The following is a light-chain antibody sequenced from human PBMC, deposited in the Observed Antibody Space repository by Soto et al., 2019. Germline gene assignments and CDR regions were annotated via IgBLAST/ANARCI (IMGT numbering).Light chain of an antibody. Sequence: IQLTQSPSFLSASVGDRVTITCRAGQAISNYVVWYQQKPGKAPKLLIYTASTLQSGVPSRFSGSGSGTEFTLTISSLQPEDFASYYCQQLYSYPLTFGGGTKVEIK. CDR1: QAISNY. CDR2: TAS. V-gene: IGKV1-9*01. CDR3: QQLYSYPLT. J-gene: IGKJ4*01.